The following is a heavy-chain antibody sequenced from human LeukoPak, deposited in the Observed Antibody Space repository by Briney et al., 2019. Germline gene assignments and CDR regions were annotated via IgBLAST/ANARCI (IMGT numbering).Heavy chain of an antibody. CDR3: AKDRLPCSGGSCYLYYFDY. CDR1: GFTFRNFA. V-gene: IGHV3-23*01. D-gene: IGHD2-15*01. CDR2: ISAADGDNT. Sequence: GGSLRLSCVASGFTFRNFAMSWVRQAPGKGLEWVSAISAADGDNTYYGDSVKGRFTISRDNSENTLHLQMNSLRAEDTAVYYCAKDRLPCSGGSCYLYYFDYWGQGTLVTVSS. J-gene: IGHJ4*02.